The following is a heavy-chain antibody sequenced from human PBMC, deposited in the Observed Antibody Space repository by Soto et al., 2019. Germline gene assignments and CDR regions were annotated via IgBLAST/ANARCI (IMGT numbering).Heavy chain of an antibody. CDR3: AKYSVRGRSSSWSPADP. D-gene: IGHD6-13*01. J-gene: IGHJ5*02. CDR2: ISYDGSNK. V-gene: IGHV3-30*18. Sequence: GGSLRLSCAASGFTFSSYGMHWVRQAPGKGLEWVAVISYDGSNKYYADSVKGRFTISRDNSKNTLYLQMNSLRAEDTAVYYCAKYSVRGRSSSWSPADPWGQGTLVTVSP. CDR1: GFTFSSYG.